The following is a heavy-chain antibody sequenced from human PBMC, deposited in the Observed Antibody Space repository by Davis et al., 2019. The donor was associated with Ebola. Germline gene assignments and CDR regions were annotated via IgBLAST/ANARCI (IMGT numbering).Heavy chain of an antibody. CDR1: GYTFTNYY. V-gene: IGHV1-3*04. CDR3: ARLGTSADYYAMDV. Sequence: ASVKVSCKASGYTFTNYYMHWVRQAPGQRLEWMGWISTGNGNARYSQKFQGRVTITRDTSATTAYMELSSLRSEDTAVYYCARLGTSADYYAMDVWGQGTTVTVSS. J-gene: IGHJ6*02. CDR2: ISTGNGNA.